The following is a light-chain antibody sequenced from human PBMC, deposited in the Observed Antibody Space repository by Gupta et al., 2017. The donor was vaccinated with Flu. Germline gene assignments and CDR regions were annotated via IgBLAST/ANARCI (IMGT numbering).Light chain of an antibody. V-gene: IGLV2-23*02. CDR1: SSDVGSYNL. Sequence: QSALTQPASVSGSPGQSITISCTGTSSDVGSYNLVSWYQHHPGKAPKLMIYEVSKRPSGVSNRFSGSKSGNTASLTISGLQAEDEAHYYCCSYAIGTTFVFGTGTKVTVL. J-gene: IGLJ1*01. CDR2: EVS. CDR3: CSYAIGTTFV.